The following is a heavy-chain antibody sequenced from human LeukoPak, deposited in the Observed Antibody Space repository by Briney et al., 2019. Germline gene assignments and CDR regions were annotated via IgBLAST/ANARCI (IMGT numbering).Heavy chain of an antibody. J-gene: IGHJ4*02. CDR2: ISGSGGGT. CDR1: GFTFSSYA. CDR3: AKVTTYYCDSSGSPPDY. V-gene: IGHV3-23*01. Sequence: PGGSLRLSCAASGFTFSSYAKSWVRQAPGKGREWVSGISGSGGGTYYADSVKGRFTISRDNSKNTLYLQMNSLRGEDTAVYYCAKVTTYYCDSSGSPPDYWGQGALVTVSS. D-gene: IGHD3-22*01.